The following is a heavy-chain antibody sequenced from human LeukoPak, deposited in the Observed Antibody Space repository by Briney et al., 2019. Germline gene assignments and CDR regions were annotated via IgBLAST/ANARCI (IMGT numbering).Heavy chain of an antibody. J-gene: IGHJ6*02. V-gene: IGHV4-38-2*02. D-gene: IGHD6-13*01. Sequence: KASETLSLTCTVSGYSISSGYYWGWIRQPPGKGLEWIGSIYHSGSTYYNPSLKSRVTISVDTSKNQFSLKLSSVTAADTAVYYCARDVSAAAGGNNYYYGMDVWGQGTTVTVSS. CDR1: GYSISSGYY. CDR2: IYHSGST. CDR3: ARDVSAAAGGNNYYYGMDV.